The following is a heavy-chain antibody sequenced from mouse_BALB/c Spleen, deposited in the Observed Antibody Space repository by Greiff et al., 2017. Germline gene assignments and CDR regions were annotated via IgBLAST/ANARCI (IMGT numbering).Heavy chain of an antibody. Sequence: VESGGGLVKPGGSLKLSCAASGFTFSDYYMYWVRQTPEKRLEWVATISDGGSYTYYPDSVKGRFTISRDNAKNNLYLQMSSLKSEDTAMYYCASHYGSFYWYFDVWGAGTTVTVSS. CDR2: ISDGGSYT. V-gene: IGHV5-4*02. CDR1: GFTFSDYY. J-gene: IGHJ1*01. CDR3: ASHYGSFYWYFDV. D-gene: IGHD2-2*01.